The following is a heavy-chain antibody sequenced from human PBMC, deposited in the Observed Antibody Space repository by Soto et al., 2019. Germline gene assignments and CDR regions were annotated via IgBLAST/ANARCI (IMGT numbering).Heavy chain of an antibody. V-gene: IGHV3-15*01. CDR2: IKSKTDGGTT. CDR3: PTGYGSSWYYFDY. J-gene: IGHJ4*02. D-gene: IGHD6-13*01. Sequence: GGSLRLSWAASGFTFSNAWMSWVRQAPGKGLEWVGRIKSKTDGGTTDYAAPVKGRFTISRDDSKNTLYLQMNSLKTEDTAVYYCPTGYGSSWYYFDYWGQGTLVTASS. CDR1: GFTFSNAW.